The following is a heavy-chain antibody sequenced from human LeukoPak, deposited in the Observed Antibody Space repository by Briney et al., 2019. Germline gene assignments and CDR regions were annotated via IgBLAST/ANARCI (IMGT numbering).Heavy chain of an antibody. J-gene: IGHJ4*02. CDR1: SDSLCKYY. V-gene: IGHV4-34*01. D-gene: IGHD1-26*01. CDR2: INHRGGT. CDR3: ASSVGSTDY. Sequence: PSVTLSLTCAVYSDSLCKYYWMWLRQSPGKGREWIGEINHRGGTNLNPSLKSRVTLSVDTSKHQFSLKLTSVTAADAAVYYCASSVGSTDYWGQGTLVTVSS.